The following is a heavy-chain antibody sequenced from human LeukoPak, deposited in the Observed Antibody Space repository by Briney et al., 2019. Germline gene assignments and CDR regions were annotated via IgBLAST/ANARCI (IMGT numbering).Heavy chain of an antibody. CDR2: ISYDGSNK. V-gene: IGHV3-30-3*01. D-gene: IGHD2-2*02. J-gene: IGHJ4*02. Sequence: GGSLRLSCAASGFTFSSDAMHWVRQAPGKGLEWVAVISYDGSNKYYADSVKGRFTISRDNSKNTLYLQMNSLRAEDTAVYYCAREGDCSSTSCYSGVLDYWGQGTLVTVSS. CDR1: GFTFSSDA. CDR3: AREGDCSSTSCYSGVLDY.